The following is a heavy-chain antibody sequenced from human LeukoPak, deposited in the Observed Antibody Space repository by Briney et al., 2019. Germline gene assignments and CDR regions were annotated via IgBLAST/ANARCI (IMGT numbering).Heavy chain of an antibody. V-gene: IGHV4-59*01. CDR3: ARSPLLRSSSWYVY. CDR1: GGSISSYY. CDR2: IYYSGST. D-gene: IGHD6-13*01. Sequence: PSETLSLTCTVSGGSISSYYWSWIRQPPGKGLEWIGYIYYSGSTNYNPSLKSRVTISVDTSKNQLSLKLSSVTAADTAVYYCARSPLLRSSSWYVYWGQGTLVTVSS. J-gene: IGHJ4*02.